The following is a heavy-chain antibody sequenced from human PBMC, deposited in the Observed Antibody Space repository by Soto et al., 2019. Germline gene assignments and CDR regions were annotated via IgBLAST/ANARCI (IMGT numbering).Heavy chain of an antibody. CDR3: ARANWYSEY. V-gene: IGHV4-59*11. J-gene: IGHJ4*02. CDR2: IYYTGST. Sequence: QVHLQESGPGLVKPSETLSLTCTVSGGSINNHYWSWIRQAPGKGLEWIGYIYYTGSTNYNTSLKSRVTMSVDTSKNQFSLNLTSLTAADTAIYYCARANWYSEYWGQGTLVTVSS. D-gene: IGHD2-8*01. CDR1: GGSINNHY.